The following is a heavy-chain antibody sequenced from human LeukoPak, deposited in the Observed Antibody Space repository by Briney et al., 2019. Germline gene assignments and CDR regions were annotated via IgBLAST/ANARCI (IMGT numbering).Heavy chain of an antibody. J-gene: IGHJ4*02. CDR2: INTNTGNP. V-gene: IGHV7-4-1*02. D-gene: IGHD3-22*01. CDR1: GYTFTSYA. CDR3: ARGSRRITMIVVDKNVDY. Sequence: ASVKVSCKASGYTFTSYAMNWVRQAPGQGLEWMGWINTNTGNPTYAQGFTGRFVFSLDTSVSTAYLQISSLRADDTAVYYCARGSRRITMIVVDKNVDYRGQGTLVTVSS.